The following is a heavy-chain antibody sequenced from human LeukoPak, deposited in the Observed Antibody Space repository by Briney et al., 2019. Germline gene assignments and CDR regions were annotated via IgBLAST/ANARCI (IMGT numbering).Heavy chain of an antibody. V-gene: IGHV1-2*02. J-gene: IGHJ4*02. CDR3: ARGFVDY. Sequence: GASVKVSCKASGYTFTDYYMHWVRRAPGQGLEWMGWINPNSGGTSSAQKFQGRVTMTRDTSISTAYMELSRLRSDDTAVYYGARGFVDYWGQGTLVTVSS. D-gene: IGHD6-6*01. CDR2: INPNSGGT. CDR1: GYTFTDYY.